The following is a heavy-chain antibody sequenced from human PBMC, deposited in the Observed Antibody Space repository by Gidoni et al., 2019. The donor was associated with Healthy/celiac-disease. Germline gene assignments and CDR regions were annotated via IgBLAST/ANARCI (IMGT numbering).Heavy chain of an antibody. D-gene: IGHD4-17*01. Sequence: VQLQESGTGLVTPSETLSLTCTVSGGSIRSYYWSWIRQPPGKGLDLIGYIYYSGSTNYNPALKSRVSISVDTSKNQFSLKLSSVTAADTAVYYCARGSTVTTYIYYYGMDVWGQGTTVTVSS. CDR1: GGSIRSYY. J-gene: IGHJ6*02. CDR2: IYYSGST. CDR3: ARGSTVTTYIYYYGMDV. V-gene: IGHV4-59*01.